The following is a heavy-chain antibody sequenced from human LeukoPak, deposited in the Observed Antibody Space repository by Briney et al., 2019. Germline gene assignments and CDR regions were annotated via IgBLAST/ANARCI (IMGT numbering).Heavy chain of an antibody. CDR1: SYTFTSYA. CDR3: ARGGSGWYSDY. CDR2: ISADNGNT. J-gene: IGHJ4*02. V-gene: IGHV1-18*01. Sequence: ASVKVSCKASSYTFTSYAISWVRQAPGQGLEWMGWISADNGNTNYAQKLQGRVTMTTDTSTSTAYMELRSLRSDDTAVDYCARGGSGWYSDYWGQGTLVTVSS. D-gene: IGHD6-19*01.